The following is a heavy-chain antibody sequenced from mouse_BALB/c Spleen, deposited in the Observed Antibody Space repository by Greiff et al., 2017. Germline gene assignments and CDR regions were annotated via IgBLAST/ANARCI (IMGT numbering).Heavy chain of an antibody. Sequence: DVKLVESGGGLVKPGGSLKLSCAASGFTFSSYAMSWVRQTPEKRLEWVASISSGGSTYYPDSVKGRFTISRDNARNILYLQMSSLRSEDTAMYYCARKVYDGYFDYWGQGTTLTVSS. CDR3: ARKVYDGYFDY. CDR1: GFTFSSYA. D-gene: IGHD2-3*01. CDR2: ISSGGST. V-gene: IGHV5-6-5*01. J-gene: IGHJ2*01.